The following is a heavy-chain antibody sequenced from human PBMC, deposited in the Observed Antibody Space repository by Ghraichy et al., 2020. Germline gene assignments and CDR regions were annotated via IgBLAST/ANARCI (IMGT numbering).Heavy chain of an antibody. Sequence: ASVKVSFKASGYTFTGYYMHWVRQAPGQGLEWMGWINPNSGGTNYAQKFQGRVTMTRDTSISTAYMELSRLRSDDTAVYYCARRPYVYYYYGMDVWGQGTTVTVSS. CDR1: GYTFTGYY. J-gene: IGHJ6*02. V-gene: IGHV1-2*02. CDR3: ARRPYVYYYYGMDV. D-gene: IGHD3-16*01. CDR2: INPNSGGT.